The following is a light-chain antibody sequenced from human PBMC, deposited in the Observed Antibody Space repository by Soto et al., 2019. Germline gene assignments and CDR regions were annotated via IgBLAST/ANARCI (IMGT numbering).Light chain of an antibody. CDR2: DNN. CDR3: AAWDDSVDGAV. Sequence: QSVLTQPPSASATPGQRVTISCSGSSSNIGSNTVHWYQQFPGTAPKLLIFDNNQRPSGVPVRISASKSGNSASLVISGLQSEDEADYYCAAWDDSVDGAVFGGGTKLTVL. J-gene: IGLJ2*01. V-gene: IGLV1-44*01. CDR1: SSNIGSNT.